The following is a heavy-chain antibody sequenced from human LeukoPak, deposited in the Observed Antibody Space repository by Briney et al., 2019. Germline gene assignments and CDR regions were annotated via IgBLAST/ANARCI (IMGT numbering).Heavy chain of an antibody. D-gene: IGHD6-13*01. J-gene: IGHJ5*02. Sequence: GGSLRLSCVASGFTFSSYAMSWVRQAPVKGLEWISAISTSGGDTYYADSVRGRFTISRGNSKNTLYLQMNSLTAEDTAVYYCAKPRPSYSSSWYDHWGQGTLVTVSS. V-gene: IGHV3-23*01. CDR2: ISTSGGDT. CDR3: AKPRPSYSSSWYDH. CDR1: GFTFSSYA.